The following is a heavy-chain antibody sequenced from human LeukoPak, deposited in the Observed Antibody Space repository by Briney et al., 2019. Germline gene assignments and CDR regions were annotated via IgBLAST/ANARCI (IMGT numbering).Heavy chain of an antibody. V-gene: IGHV1-69*13. J-gene: IGHJ4*02. D-gene: IGHD5-12*01. CDR1: GGTFSSYA. CDR2: IIPIFGTA. CDR3: ATPGSGYDLFVDY. Sequence: ASVKVSCKASGGTFSSYAISWVRQAPGQGLEWMGGIIPIFGTANYAQKFQGRVTITADESTSTAYMELSSLRSEDTAVYYCATPGSGYDLFVDYWGQGTLVTVSS.